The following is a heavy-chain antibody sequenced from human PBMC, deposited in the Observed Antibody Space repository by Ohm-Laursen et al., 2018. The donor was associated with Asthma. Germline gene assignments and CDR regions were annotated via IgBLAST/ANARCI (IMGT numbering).Heavy chain of an antibody. V-gene: IGHV3-7*01. CDR1: GFTFRNHW. J-gene: IGHJ4*02. CDR2: ITDGGSTT. Sequence: GSLRLSCAVFGFTFRNHWMSWIRQAPGKGLEWVAEITDGGSTTYYVDSVKGRFTISRDNAKNLVFLQMNSLRAEDTAVYYCASVAAGWGQGTRVTVSS. CDR3: ASVAAG. D-gene: IGHD6-19*01.